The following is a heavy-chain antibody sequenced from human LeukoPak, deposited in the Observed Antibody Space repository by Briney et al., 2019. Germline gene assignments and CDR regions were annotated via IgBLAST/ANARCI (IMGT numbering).Heavy chain of an antibody. CDR2: INAYNGDT. D-gene: IGHD3-10*01. V-gene: IGHV1-18*01. CDR1: GYTFSTYG. J-gene: IGHJ4*02. CDR3: ARAYGSGSYYVKAADY. Sequence: GASVKVSCKASGYTFSTYGINWVRQAPGQGLEWMGWINAYNGDTKYAQRLQGRFTMTADTSTTTAYMELRALRSDDTAVYYCARAYGSGSYYVKAADYWGQGTLVTVSS.